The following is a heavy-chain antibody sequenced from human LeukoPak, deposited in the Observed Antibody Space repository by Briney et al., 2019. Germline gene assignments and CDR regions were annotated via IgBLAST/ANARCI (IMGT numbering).Heavy chain of an antibody. CDR2: IIPIFGTA. CDR3: AVGAVDTAMFDY. J-gene: IGHJ4*02. CDR1: GGTFSSYA. D-gene: IGHD5-18*01. V-gene: IGHV1-69*01. Sequence: SVKVSCKASGGTFSSYAISWVRQAPGQGLEWMGGIIPIFGTANYAQRFQGRVTITADESTSTAYMELSSLRSEDTAVYYCAVGAVDTAMFDYWGQGTLVTVPS.